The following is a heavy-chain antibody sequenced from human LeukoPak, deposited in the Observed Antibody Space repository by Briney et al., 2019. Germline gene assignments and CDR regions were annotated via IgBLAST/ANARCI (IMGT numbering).Heavy chain of an antibody. J-gene: IGHJ5*02. CDR3: ARGNGDSSGWYRPTTGSWFDP. Sequence: SETLSLTCAVYGGSFSGYYWSWIRQPPGKGLEWIGEINHSGSTNYNPSLKSRVTISVDTSKNQFSLKLSSVTAADTAVYYCARGNGDSSGWYRPTTGSWFDPWGQGTLVTVSS. CDR2: INHSGST. D-gene: IGHD6-19*01. V-gene: IGHV4-34*01. CDR1: GGSFSGYY.